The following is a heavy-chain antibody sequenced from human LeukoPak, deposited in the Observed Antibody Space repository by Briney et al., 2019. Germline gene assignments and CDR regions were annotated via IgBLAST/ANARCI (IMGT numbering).Heavy chain of an antibody. CDR1: GFTFSSYS. CDR2: ISSSSSYI. CDR3: ARGDSSGWYYFDY. V-gene: IGHV3-21*03. Sequence: GGSLRLSCAASGFTFSSYSMNWVRQAPGKGLEWVSSISSSSSYIYYADSVKGRFTVSRDNAKNSLYLQMNSLRAEDTAVYYCARGDSSGWYYFDYWGQGTLVTVSS. D-gene: IGHD6-19*01. J-gene: IGHJ4*02.